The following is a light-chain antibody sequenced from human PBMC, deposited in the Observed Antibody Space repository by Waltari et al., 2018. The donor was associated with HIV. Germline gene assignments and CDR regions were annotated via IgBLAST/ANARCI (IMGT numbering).Light chain of an antibody. CDR1: HDVSTW. V-gene: IGKV1-12*01. J-gene: IGKJ4*01. CDR2: ASS. Sequence: IQMTQSPSSLSASVGDRVPITCRASHDVSTWVAGYQVRPGKAPNLLIYASSGLQSGVPSRFSGSGSGTFFTLTITDFQPQDSATYFCQQTSSFPLSFGGGTRVEV. CDR3: QQTSSFPLS.